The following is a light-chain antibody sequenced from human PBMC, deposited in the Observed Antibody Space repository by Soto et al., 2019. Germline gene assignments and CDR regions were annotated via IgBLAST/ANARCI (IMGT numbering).Light chain of an antibody. V-gene: IGLV2-8*01. CDR2: EVT. CDR3: SSYAGSNNKV. J-gene: IGLJ1*01. CDR1: SSDVGSYNY. Sequence: QPALTQPPSASGSPGQSVTISCTGTSSDVGSYNYVSWYQQHPGKAPKLMIYEVTKRPSGVPDRFSGSKSGNTASLTVSGLQADDEADYYCSSYAGSNNKVFGTGTKVTVL.